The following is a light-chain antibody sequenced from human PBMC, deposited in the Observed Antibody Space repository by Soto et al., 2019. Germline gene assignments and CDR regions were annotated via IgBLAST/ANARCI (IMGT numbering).Light chain of an antibody. Sequence: DIVLTQSPGTLSLSPGERATLSCWASQSLSTDYLAWYQQKPGQPPRLLIYGASSRATGIPDRFSGSGSGTDFTLTISGLEPEDFAVYYCQQYGSSPSTFGQGTKVDIK. CDR3: QQYGSSPST. CDR2: GAS. V-gene: IGKV3-20*01. J-gene: IGKJ2*01. CDR1: QSLSTDY.